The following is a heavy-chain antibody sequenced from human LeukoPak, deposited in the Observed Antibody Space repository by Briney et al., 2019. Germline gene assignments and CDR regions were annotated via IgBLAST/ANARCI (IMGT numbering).Heavy chain of an antibody. Sequence: ETLSLTCAVYGGSFSGYYWSWIRQPPGKGLEWIGEINHSESPNYNPSLKSRVTISVDTSKNQFSLKLTSVTAADTAVYYCARGQAAVASEGFGYWGQGNLVTVSS. J-gene: IGHJ4*02. CDR1: GGSFSGYY. D-gene: IGHD6-19*01. V-gene: IGHV4-34*01. CDR3: ARGQAAVASEGFGY. CDR2: INHSESP.